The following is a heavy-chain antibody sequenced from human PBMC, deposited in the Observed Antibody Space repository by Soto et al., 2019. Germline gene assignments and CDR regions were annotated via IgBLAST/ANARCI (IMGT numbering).Heavy chain of an antibody. CDR1: GGTFSSYA. V-gene: IGHV1-69*12. D-gene: IGHD3-16*01. CDR3: AGVEGYVAFDI. J-gene: IGHJ3*02. CDR2: IIPIFGTA. Sequence: QVQRVQSGAEVKKPGSSVKVSCKASGGTFSSYAISWVRQAPGQGLEWMGGIIPIFGTANYAQKFQGRVTMTADEPTSTAYRELSSLRSEDTAVYYCAGVEGYVAFDIWGQGTMVTVSS.